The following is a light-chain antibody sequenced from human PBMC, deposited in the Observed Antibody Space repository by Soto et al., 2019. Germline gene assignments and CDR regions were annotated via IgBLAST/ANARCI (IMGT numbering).Light chain of an antibody. CDR2: DAL. CDR3: QQYESYPLT. CDR1: QDIHNF. V-gene: IGKV1-16*01. Sequence: DIQMTQSPSSLSASIGDRVTITCRASQDIHNFLTWFQQRPGQVPAALIYDALILLPGVPSRFSGSGSGTDFSLTISSLQPEDFGTYYCQQYESYPLTLGGGTKVEIK. J-gene: IGKJ4*01.